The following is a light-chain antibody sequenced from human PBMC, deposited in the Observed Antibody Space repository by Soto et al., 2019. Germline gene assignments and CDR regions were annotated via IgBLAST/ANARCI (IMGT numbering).Light chain of an antibody. CDR1: QSISNF. Sequence: DIQMTQSPSSLSASVGGRVTITCRASQSISNFLNWYQQKPGTAPKLLIYTASSLHSWVPSRFSGSGSGTDFTLTISILQPEDFATYYCQQSYSIPYTFGQGTKLEIK. J-gene: IGKJ2*01. CDR2: TAS. V-gene: IGKV1-39*01. CDR3: QQSYSIPYT.